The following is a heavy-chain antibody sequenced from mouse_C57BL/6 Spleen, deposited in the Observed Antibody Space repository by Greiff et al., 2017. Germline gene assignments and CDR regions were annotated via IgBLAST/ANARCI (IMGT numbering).Heavy chain of an antibody. V-gene: IGHV1-80*01. CDR3: ARGNPVVPYYFDY. J-gene: IGHJ2*01. CDR1: GYAFSSYW. CDR2: IYPGAGDT. Sequence: QVQLQQSGAELVKPGASVKISCKASGYAFSSYWMNWVKQRPGKGLEWIGQIYPGAGDTNYNGKFKGKATLTADKSSSTAYMQLSSLTSEDSAVYFCARGNPVVPYYFDYWGQGTTLTVSS. D-gene: IGHD1-1*01.